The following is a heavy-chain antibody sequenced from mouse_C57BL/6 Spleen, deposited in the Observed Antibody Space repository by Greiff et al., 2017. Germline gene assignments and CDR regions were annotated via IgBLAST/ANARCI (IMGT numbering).Heavy chain of an antibody. V-gene: IGHV5-17*01. CDR1: GFTFSDYG. D-gene: IGHD1-1*02. Sequence: DVKLVESGGGLVKPGGSLKLSCAASGFTFSDYGMHWVRQAPEKGLEWVAYISSGSSTIYYADTVKGRFTISRDNAKNTLFLQMTSLRSEDTAMYYCARITMGSAMDYWGQGTSVTVSS. CDR3: ARITMGSAMDY. CDR2: ISSGSSTI. J-gene: IGHJ4*01.